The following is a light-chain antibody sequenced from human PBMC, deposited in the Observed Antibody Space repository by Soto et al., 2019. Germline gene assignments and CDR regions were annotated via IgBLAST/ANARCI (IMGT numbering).Light chain of an antibody. CDR1: QTVSSN. V-gene: IGKV3-20*01. CDR3: QQYGSSGT. CDR2: GAS. Sequence: IVMTQSPATLSVSPAERATLSCRASQTVSSNLAWYQQKPGQAPRLLIYGASNRATGIPDRFSGSGSGTDFTLTISRLEPEDFAVYYCQQYGSSGTFGQGTKVDI. J-gene: IGKJ1*01.